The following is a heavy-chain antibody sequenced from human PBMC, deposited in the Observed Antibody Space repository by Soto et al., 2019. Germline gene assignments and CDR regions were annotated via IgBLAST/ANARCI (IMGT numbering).Heavy chain of an antibody. J-gene: IGHJ5*02. CDR1: GFSLSTSGVG. CDR2: IYWDDDK. D-gene: IGHD2-2*01. CDR3: ANGQGPATVLDP. V-gene: IGHV2-5*02. Sequence: QITLKESGPTLVKPTQTLTLTCTFSGFSLSTSGVGVGWIRQPPGKALEWLALIYWDDDKRYSPSLKSRLTITKDTSKNQAVLIMTSMDPVDTATYYCANGQGPATVLDPWGEGTLVTVSS.